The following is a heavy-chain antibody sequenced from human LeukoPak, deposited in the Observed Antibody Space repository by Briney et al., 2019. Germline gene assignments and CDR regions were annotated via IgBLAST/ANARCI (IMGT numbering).Heavy chain of an antibody. D-gene: IGHD3-10*01. CDR2: IYYSGST. CDR1: GGSISSGGYY. J-gene: IGHJ3*02. CDR3: ERVWYGAFDI. Sequence: PSQTLSLTCTVSGGSISSGGYYWSWIRQHPGEGLEWIGYIYYSGSTYYNPSLKSRVTISVDTSKNQFSLKLSSVTAADTAVYYCERVWYGAFDIWGQGTMVTVSS. V-gene: IGHV4-31*03.